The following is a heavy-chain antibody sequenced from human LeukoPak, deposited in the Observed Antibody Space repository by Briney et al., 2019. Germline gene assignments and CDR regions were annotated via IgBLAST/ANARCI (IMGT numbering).Heavy chain of an antibody. Sequence: SVKVSSKASGGTFSSSAISWVRQAPGQGLERMGGIIPIFGTANYAQKFQGRVTITTDESTSTAYMELSSLGSEDTAVYYCAKYVWLTGAAGNWFDPWGQGTLVTVSS. CDR1: GGTFSSSA. D-gene: IGHD6-13*01. V-gene: IGHV1-69*05. CDR3: AKYVWLTGAAGNWFDP. J-gene: IGHJ5*02. CDR2: IIPIFGTA.